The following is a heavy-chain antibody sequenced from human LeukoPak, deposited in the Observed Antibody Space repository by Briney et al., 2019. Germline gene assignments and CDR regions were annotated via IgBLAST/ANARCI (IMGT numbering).Heavy chain of an antibody. CDR3: ARDGQAYYDFWSGYYTGHYYYYYGMDV. Sequence: SETLSLTCTVSGGSISSSSYYWGWIRQPPGKGLEWIGSIYYSGSTNYNPSLKSRVTMSVDTSKNQFSLKLSSVTVADTAVYYCARDGQAYYDFWSGYYTGHYYYYYGMDVWGQGTTVTVSS. J-gene: IGHJ6*02. D-gene: IGHD3-3*01. CDR2: IYYSGST. CDR1: GGSISSSSYY. V-gene: IGHV4-39*07.